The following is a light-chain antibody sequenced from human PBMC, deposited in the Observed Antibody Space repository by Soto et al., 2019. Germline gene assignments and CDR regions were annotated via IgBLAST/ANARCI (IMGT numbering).Light chain of an antibody. Sequence: QSALTQPASVSGSPGQSITISCTGTSSDVGGYNYVSWYQQHPGKAPKLVIYGVSYRPSGVPGRFSGSKFQNTASLTISGLQPEDEADYYCSSYRSGSVVLFGGGTKLT. CDR1: SSDVGGYNY. J-gene: IGLJ3*02. V-gene: IGLV2-14*01. CDR3: SSYRSGSVVL. CDR2: GVS.